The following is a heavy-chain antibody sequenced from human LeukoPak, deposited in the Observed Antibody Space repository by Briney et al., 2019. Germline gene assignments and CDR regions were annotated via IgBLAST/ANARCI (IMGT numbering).Heavy chain of an antibody. CDR2: ISGSGGST. CDR3: AKAKASPYYDFWSGYYYFDY. D-gene: IGHD3-3*01. J-gene: IGHJ4*02. CDR1: GFTFSSYA. Sequence: GGSLRLSCAASGFTFSSYAMSWVRQAPGKGLEWVSAISGSGGSTYYADSVKGRFTISRDNSKSTLYLQMNSLRAEDTAVYYCAKAKASPYYDFWSGYYYFDYWGQGTLVTVSS. V-gene: IGHV3-23*01.